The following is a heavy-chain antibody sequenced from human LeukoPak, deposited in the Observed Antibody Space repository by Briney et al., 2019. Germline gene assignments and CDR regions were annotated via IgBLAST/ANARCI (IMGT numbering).Heavy chain of an antibody. J-gene: IGHJ4*02. D-gene: IGHD2-2*01. V-gene: IGHV4-4*07. CDR1: GGSISSYY. Sequence: PSETLSLTCTVSGGSISSYYWSWIRQPAGKGLDWIGRIYTSGSTNYNPSLKSRVTMSVDTSKNQFSLKLSSVTAADTAVYYCATHCSSTSCYGTDYWGQGTLVTVSS. CDR2: IYTSGST. CDR3: ATHCSSTSCYGTDY.